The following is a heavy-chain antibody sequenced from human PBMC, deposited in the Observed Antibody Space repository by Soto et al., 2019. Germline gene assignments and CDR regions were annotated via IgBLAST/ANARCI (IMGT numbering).Heavy chain of an antibody. CDR3: ARPYGGNVGRAIY. V-gene: IGHV5-51*01. CDR1: GYTFSNFW. Sequence: PGESLKISCNGSGYTFSNFWIGWVRQMPGKDLEWMGIIYPGDSDTRYSPSFQGQVTISADKSISTAYLQWSSLKASDTAMYYCARPYGGNVGRAIYWGQGTLVTVSS. CDR2: IYPGDSDT. J-gene: IGHJ4*02. D-gene: IGHD2-15*01.